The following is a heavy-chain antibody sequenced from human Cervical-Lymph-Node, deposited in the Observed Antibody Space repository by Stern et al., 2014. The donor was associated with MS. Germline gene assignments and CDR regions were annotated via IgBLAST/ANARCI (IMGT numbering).Heavy chain of an antibody. CDR2: ISYSGST. J-gene: IGHJ6*02. D-gene: IGHD6-13*01. CDR3: ARGLAAAGYYYYYGMDV. V-gene: IGHV4-59*01. CDR1: GGSISSYY. Sequence: QAQLQESGPGLVKPSETLSLTCTASGGSISSYYWSWIRQPPGKGLEWIGVISYSGSTNYNPSLKSRVTISVDTSKNQFSLKLSSVTAADTAVYYCARGLAAAGYYYYYGMDVWGQGTTVTVSS.